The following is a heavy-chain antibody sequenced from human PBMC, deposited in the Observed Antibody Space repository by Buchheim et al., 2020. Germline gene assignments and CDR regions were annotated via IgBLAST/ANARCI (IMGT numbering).Heavy chain of an antibody. CDR1: VGSISSSSYY. D-gene: IGHD5-24*01. J-gene: IGHJ6*02. CDR3: ARDGEMATKTRYGMDV. Sequence: QLQLQESGPGLVKPSETLSLTCTVSVGSISSSSYYWGWIRQPPGKGLEWIGSIYYSGSTYYNPSLKSRVTISVDTSKNQFSLKLSSVTAADTAVYYCARDGEMATKTRYGMDVWGQGTT. CDR2: IYYSGST. V-gene: IGHV4-39*07.